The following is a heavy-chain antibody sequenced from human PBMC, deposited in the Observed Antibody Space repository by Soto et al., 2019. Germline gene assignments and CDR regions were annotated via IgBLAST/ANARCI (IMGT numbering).Heavy chain of an antibody. CDR2: MNPNSGNT. V-gene: IGHV1-8*01. J-gene: IGHJ6*03. CDR3: ARVHYSSIWYSYYYYYMDV. D-gene: IGHD6-13*01. Sequence: QVQLVQSGAEVKKPGASVKVSCKASGYTFTSYDINWVRQATGQGLEWMGWMNPNSGNTGYAQKFQGRVTMTRNTSSSTAYMGLSSLRSEDTAVYYCARVHYSSIWYSYYYYYMDVWGKGTTVTVSS. CDR1: GYTFTSYD.